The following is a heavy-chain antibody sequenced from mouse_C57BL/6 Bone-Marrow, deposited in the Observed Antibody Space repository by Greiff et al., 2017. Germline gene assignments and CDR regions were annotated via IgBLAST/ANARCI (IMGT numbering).Heavy chain of an antibody. CDR3: ARTASEAPWFAY. CDR2: IYPGSGST. CDR1: GYTFTSYW. J-gene: IGHJ3*01. Sequence: QVHVKQSGAELVKPGASVKMSCKASGYTFTSYWITWVKQRPGQGLEWIGDIYPGSGSTNYNEKFKSKATLTVDTSSSTAYMQLSSLTSEDSAVYYCARTASEAPWFAYWGQGTLVTVSA. D-gene: IGHD1-2*01. V-gene: IGHV1-55*01.